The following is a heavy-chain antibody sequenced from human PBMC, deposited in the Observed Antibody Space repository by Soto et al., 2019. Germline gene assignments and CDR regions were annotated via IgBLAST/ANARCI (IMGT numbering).Heavy chain of an antibody. Sequence: ASVKVSCKTSGYTFNTYGINWVRQAPGQGLELMGWISAYDGKTTYAEKFQGRVTLTTDTPTSTAYMELRSLRSDDTAIYYCARDPHEFWTSYWFDPWGQGAPVTVSS. V-gene: IGHV1-18*01. CDR2: ISAYDGKT. CDR1: GYTFNTYG. CDR3: ARDPHEFWTSYWFDP. J-gene: IGHJ5*02. D-gene: IGHD3-3*01.